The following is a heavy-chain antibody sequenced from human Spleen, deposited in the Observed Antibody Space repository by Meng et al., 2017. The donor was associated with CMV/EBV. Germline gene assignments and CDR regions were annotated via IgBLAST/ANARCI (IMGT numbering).Heavy chain of an antibody. CDR2: IYYSGST. CDR3: ARNPGAWFDP. CDR1: GGSVSSGSYY. Sequence: SETLSLTCTVSGGSVSSGSYYWSWIRQPPGKGLEWIGYIYYSGSTNYNPSLKSRVTISVDTSKNQFSLKLSSVTAADTAVYYCARNPGAWFDPWGQGTLVTVSS. J-gene: IGHJ5*02. V-gene: IGHV4-61*01.